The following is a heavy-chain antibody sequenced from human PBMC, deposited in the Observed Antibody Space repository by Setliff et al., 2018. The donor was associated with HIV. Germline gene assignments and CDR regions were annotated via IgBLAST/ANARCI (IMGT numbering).Heavy chain of an antibody. Sequence: SVKVSCKASGYTFRSYGISWVRQAPGQGLEWMGGIIPILGIKKYAQKFQGRVTITADKSTSTAYMELSSLRSEDTAVYYCARGATYYYDSSGYYSLLADAFDIWGQGTMVTVSS. V-gene: IGHV1-69*10. CDR3: ARGATYYYDSSGYYSLLADAFDI. D-gene: IGHD3-22*01. J-gene: IGHJ3*02. CDR1: GYTFRSYG. CDR2: IIPILGIK.